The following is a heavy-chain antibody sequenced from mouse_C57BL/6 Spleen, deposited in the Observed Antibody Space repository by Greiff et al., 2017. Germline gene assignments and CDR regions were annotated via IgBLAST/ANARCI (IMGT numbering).Heavy chain of an antibody. J-gene: IGHJ4*01. V-gene: IGHV1-15*01. CDR3: TRGWLLNAMDY. D-gene: IGHD2-3*01. Sequence: VQLQQSGAELVRPGASVTLSCKASGYTFTDYEMHWVKQTPVHGLEWIGAIDPETGGTAYNQKFKGKAILTVDKSSSTAYMELRSLTSEDSAVYYCTRGWLLNAMDYWGQGTSVTVSS. CDR1: GYTFTDYE. CDR2: IDPETGGT.